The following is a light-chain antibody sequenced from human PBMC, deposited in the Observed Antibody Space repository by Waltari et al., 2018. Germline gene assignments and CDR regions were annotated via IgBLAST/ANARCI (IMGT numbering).Light chain of an antibody. V-gene: IGLV1-44*01. CDR2: NND. CDR1: SSNIGTNA. CDR3: AAWDDSLNGL. J-gene: IGLJ3*02. Sequence: QSVLTQPPSASGTPGQTVTISCSGSSSNIGTNAVHWYQQLTGTAPRLLIFNNDQRLSGVPDRFSASKSGTSASLAISGLQSEDEADYYCAAWDDSLNGLFGGGTKLTVL.